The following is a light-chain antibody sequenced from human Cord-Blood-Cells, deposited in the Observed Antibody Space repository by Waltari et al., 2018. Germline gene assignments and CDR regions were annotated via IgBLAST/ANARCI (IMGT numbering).Light chain of an antibody. CDR1: KLGDKY. V-gene: IGLV3-1*01. J-gene: IGLJ3*02. CDR2: QVS. CDR3: QAWDSSRV. Sequence: SYELTQPPSVSVSPGQTASITCSGDKLGDKYACWYQQKPAQSPDLVSYQVSKRPSGIPERFSGSNSGNTATLTISGTQAMDEADYYCQAWDSSRVFGGGTKLTVL.